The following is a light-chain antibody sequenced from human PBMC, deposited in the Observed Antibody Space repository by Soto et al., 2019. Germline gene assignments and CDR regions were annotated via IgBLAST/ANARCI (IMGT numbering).Light chain of an antibody. V-gene: IGKV3-11*01. Sequence: EIVLTQSPATLSLSPVERATLSCMASQSVSSYLAWYQQKPGQAPRLLIYDASNRATGIPARFSGSGSGTDFTLTISSLEPEDFEVYYYQQRSNWPPLTFGGGTKVEIK. J-gene: IGKJ4*01. CDR1: QSVSSY. CDR3: QQRSNWPPLT. CDR2: DAS.